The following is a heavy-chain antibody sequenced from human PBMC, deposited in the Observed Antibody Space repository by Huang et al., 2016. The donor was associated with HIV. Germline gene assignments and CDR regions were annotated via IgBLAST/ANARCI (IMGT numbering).Heavy chain of an antibody. D-gene: IGHD5-18*01. Sequence: QVQLVQSGAEMKKSGSSVKVSCKASGGTVRSFSFTWVRQAPGNGLEWMGGIIPVQDITDLAQKFRGRVTLTADESTNTAFMELSGLTSQDTAVYYCARGVGNSNRGFDIWGQGTLFTVS. CDR3: ARGVGNSNRGFDI. J-gene: IGHJ4*02. V-gene: IGHV1-69*10. CDR1: GGTVRSFS. CDR2: IIPVQDIT.